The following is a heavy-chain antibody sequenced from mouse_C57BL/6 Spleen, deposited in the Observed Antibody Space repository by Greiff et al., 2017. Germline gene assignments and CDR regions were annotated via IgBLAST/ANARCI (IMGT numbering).Heavy chain of an antibody. Sequence: QVQLQQSGAELVKPGASVKISCKASGYAFSSYWMNWVKQRPGKGLEWIGQIYPGDGDTNYNGKFKGKATLTADKSSSTAYMQLSSLTSEDSAVYFCARTELLHYYAMDYWGQGTSVTVSS. D-gene: IGHD2-12*01. V-gene: IGHV1-80*01. CDR1: GYAFSSYW. J-gene: IGHJ4*01. CDR3: ARTELLHYYAMDY. CDR2: IYPGDGDT.